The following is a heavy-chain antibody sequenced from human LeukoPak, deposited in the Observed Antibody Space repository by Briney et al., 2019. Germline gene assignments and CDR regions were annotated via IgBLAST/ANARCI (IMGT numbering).Heavy chain of an antibody. CDR2: ISGSGGGT. CDR1: GFTFSSYA. Sequence: GGSLRLSCVASGFTFSSYAMSWVRQAPGKGLEWVSTISGSGGGTNYADSVKGRFTISRDNSKNTLYLQMNSLRAEDTAVFYCAKGPNSFDYWYYFAYWGQGTLVTVSS. J-gene: IGHJ4*02. CDR3: AKGPNSFDYWYYFAY. V-gene: IGHV3-23*01. D-gene: IGHD5-18*01.